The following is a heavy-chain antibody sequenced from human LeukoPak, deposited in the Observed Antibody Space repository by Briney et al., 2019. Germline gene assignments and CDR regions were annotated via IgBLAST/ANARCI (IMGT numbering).Heavy chain of an antibody. J-gene: IGHJ4*02. Sequence: SETLSLTCTVSGGSVSSRSYYWSWIRQPPGRGLEWIGYIYYSGNTNYNPSLKSRVTISVDTSKNQLSLKLSSVTAADTAVYYCARDRYHYDSSGYYFDHLGQGTLVTVSS. CDR3: ARDRYHYDSSGYYFDH. CDR1: GGSVSSRSYY. CDR2: IYYSGNT. D-gene: IGHD3-22*01. V-gene: IGHV4-61*01.